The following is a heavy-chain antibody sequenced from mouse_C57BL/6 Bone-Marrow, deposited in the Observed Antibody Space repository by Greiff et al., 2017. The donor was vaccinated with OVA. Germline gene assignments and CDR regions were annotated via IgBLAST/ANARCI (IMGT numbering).Heavy chain of an antibody. J-gene: IGHJ2*01. CDR3: ASIYYYGSSARY. CDR2: IYPRSGNT. Sequence: QVQLQQSGAELARPGASVKLSCKASGYTFTSYGISWVKQRTGQGLEWIGEIYPRSGNTYYNEKFKGKATLTADKSSSTAYMELRSLTSEDSAVYFCASIYYYGSSARYWGQGTTLTVSS. D-gene: IGHD1-1*01. CDR1: GYTFTSYG. V-gene: IGHV1-81*01.